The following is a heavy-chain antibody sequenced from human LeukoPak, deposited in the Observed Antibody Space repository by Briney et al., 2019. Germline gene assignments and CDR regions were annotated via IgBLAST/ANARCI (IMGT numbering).Heavy chain of an antibody. V-gene: IGHV1-2*06. J-gene: IGHJ4*02. CDR1: GYTFTGYY. Sequence: GASVKGSCKASGYTFTGYYMHWVRQAPGQGLEWMGRINPNSGGTNYAQKFQGRVTMTRDTSISTAYMELSRLRSDDTAVYYCASEAYYYDSSGYYYLKWGQGTLVTVSS. CDR3: ASEAYYYDSSGYYYLK. D-gene: IGHD3-22*01. CDR2: INPNSGGT.